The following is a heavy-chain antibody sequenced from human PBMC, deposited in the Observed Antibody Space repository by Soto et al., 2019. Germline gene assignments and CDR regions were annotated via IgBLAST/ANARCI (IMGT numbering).Heavy chain of an antibody. J-gene: IGHJ6*02. CDR3: AVERWCYDYGMDV. V-gene: IGHV1-8*01. Sequence: QVQLVQSGAEVKKPGASVKVSCKASGYTFTSYDINWVRQAAGQGLEWMGWMNPNSGNTGYAQKFQGRVTMTRNTAISTADIELISLRSEDTDGDYCAVERWCYDYGMDVWGQGTTVTVAS. CDR1: GYTFTSYD. D-gene: IGHD2-21*01. CDR2: MNPNSGNT.